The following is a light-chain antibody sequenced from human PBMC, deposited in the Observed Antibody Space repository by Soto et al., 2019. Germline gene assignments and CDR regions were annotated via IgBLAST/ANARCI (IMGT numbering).Light chain of an antibody. Sequence: IVLTQSPATVSVSPWEIVTLSCRASQSVSSNLAWYQQKPGQAPRLLIYGASTRATDIPVRFSGSGSGTEFTLTISSLQSEDFAVYYCQQYNDWPRTFGQGTKVDIK. CDR3: QQYNDWPRT. J-gene: IGKJ1*01. V-gene: IGKV3-15*01. CDR2: GAS. CDR1: QSVSSN.